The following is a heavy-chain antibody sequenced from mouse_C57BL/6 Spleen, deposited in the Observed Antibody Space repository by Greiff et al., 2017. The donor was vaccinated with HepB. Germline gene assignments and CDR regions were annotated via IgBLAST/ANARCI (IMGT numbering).Heavy chain of an antibody. CDR2: INPGSGGT. CDR1: GYAFTNYL. CDR3: ARHGSSPYAMDY. Sequence: VQLVESGAELVRPGTSVKVSCKASGYAFTNYLIEWVKQRPGQGLEWSGVINPGSGGTNYNEKFKGKATLTADKSSSTAYMQLSSLTSEDSAVYFCARHGSSPYAMDYWGQGTSVTVSS. J-gene: IGHJ4*01. V-gene: IGHV1-54*01. D-gene: IGHD1-1*01.